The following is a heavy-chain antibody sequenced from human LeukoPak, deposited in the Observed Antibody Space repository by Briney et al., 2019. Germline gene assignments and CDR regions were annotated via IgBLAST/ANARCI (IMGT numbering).Heavy chain of an antibody. J-gene: IGHJ5*02. V-gene: IGHV3-23*01. CDR3: AKYYGSGSYSPDWFDP. Sequence: AGGSLRLSCAASGFTFSSYAMSWVRQAPGKGLEWVSAISGSGGSTYYADSVKGRFTISRDNSKNTLYLQMNSLRAEDTAVYYCAKYYGSGSYSPDWFDPWGQGTLVTVSS. CDR2: ISGSGGST. CDR1: GFTFSSYA. D-gene: IGHD3-10*01.